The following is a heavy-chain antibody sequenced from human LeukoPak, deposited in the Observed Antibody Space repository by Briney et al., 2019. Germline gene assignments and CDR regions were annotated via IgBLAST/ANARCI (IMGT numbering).Heavy chain of an antibody. D-gene: IGHD5-12*01. V-gene: IGHV3-48*01. J-gene: IGHJ4*02. Sequence: DSVKGRLTISRDNAKNSLYLQMNSLRAEDTAVYYCARGGYSGYDSRDSRNLDYWGQGTLVTVSS. CDR3: ARGGYSGYDSRDSRNLDY.